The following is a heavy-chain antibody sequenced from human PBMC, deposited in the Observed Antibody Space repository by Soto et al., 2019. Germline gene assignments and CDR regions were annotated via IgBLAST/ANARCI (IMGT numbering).Heavy chain of an antibody. Sequence: ASVKVSCKASGYTFTSYDINWVRQATGQGLEWMGWMNPNSGNTGYAQKFQGRVTMTRNTSISTAYMELRSLRSEDTAVYYCAVGRGYSGYGYIWGQGTMVTVSS. J-gene: IGHJ3*02. V-gene: IGHV1-8*01. CDR2: MNPNSGNT. CDR3: AVGRGYSGYGYI. D-gene: IGHD5-12*01. CDR1: GYTFTSYD.